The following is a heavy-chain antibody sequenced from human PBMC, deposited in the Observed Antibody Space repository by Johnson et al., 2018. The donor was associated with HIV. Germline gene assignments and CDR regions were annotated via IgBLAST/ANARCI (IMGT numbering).Heavy chain of an antibody. CDR1: GFTVSSNF. V-gene: IGHV3-48*04. CDR2: ISSSGTT. D-gene: IGHD6-6*01. CDR3: ARDSSLTRI. J-gene: IGHJ3*02. Sequence: DVQVVESGGGVVQPGGSLRLSCAASGFTVSSNFMSWVRQAPGKGLEWVSYISSSGTTDYADSVKGRFSISRDNAKSSLYLQMNSLRAEDTAVYYCARDSSLTRIWGQGTMVTVSS.